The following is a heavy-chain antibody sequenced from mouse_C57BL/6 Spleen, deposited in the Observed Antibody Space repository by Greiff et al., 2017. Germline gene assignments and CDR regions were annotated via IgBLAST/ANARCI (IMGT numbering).Heavy chain of an antibody. Sequence: QVQLQQSGAELVRPGTSVKVSCKASGYAFTNYLIEWVKQRPGQGLEWIGVINPGSGGTNYNEKFKGKATLTADKSSSTAYMQLSSLTSEDSAVYFCARSGQLGRNYFGYWGQGTTLTVSS. CDR3: ARSGQLGRNYFGY. V-gene: IGHV1-54*01. J-gene: IGHJ2*01. D-gene: IGHD4-1*02. CDR2: INPGSGGT. CDR1: GYAFTNYL.